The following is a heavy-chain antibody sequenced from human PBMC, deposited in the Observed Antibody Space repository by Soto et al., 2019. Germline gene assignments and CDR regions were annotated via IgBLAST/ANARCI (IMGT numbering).Heavy chain of an antibody. V-gene: IGHV4-59*01. CDR3: ARDYAFSSDY. D-gene: IGHD2-2*01. Sequence: QLQLQESGPGLVKPSETLSLTCSVSGGSMRSYYWSWIRQPPGKGLEWIGYIHDSGITDYNPSLTSRATISIDTVRNQISLNLHSVTAADTAVYYCARDYAFSSDYWGQGTVVTVSS. J-gene: IGHJ4*02. CDR1: GGSMRSYY. CDR2: IHDSGIT.